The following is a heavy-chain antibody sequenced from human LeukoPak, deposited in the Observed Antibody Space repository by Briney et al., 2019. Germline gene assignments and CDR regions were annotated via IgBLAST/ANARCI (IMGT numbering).Heavy chain of an antibody. J-gene: IGHJ3*02. Sequence: PSETLSLTCTVSGGSISSSSYYWGWIRQPPGKGLEWIGSIYYSGSTYYNPSLKSRVTISVDTSKNQFSLKLSSVTAADTAVYYCARRQDYDFWSGYDAFDIWGQGTMVTVSS. V-gene: IGHV4-39*01. D-gene: IGHD3-3*01. CDR3: ARRQDYDFWSGYDAFDI. CDR2: IYYSGST. CDR1: GGSISSSSYY.